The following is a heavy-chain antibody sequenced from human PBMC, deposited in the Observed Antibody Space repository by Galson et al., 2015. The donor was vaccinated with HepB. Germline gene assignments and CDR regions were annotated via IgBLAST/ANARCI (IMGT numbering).Heavy chain of an antibody. CDR1: GFTFSSYA. J-gene: IGHJ4*02. D-gene: IGHD6-19*01. CDR2: ISSSGHST. V-gene: IGHV3-64D*06. CDR3: VKVSPPAGVAVARAYYFDF. Sequence: LRLSCAVSGFTFSSYALHWVRQAPGKGLEYLSAISSSGHSTHYIDSVKGRFTISRDNFKMTLYLQMSSLRTEDTAIYYCVKVSPPAGVAVARAYYFDFWGQGTLVTVSS.